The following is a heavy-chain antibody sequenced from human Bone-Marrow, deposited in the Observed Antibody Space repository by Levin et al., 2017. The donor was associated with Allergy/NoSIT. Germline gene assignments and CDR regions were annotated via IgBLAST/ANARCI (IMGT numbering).Heavy chain of an antibody. Sequence: SQTLSLTCSVSGVSITNYYWSWIRQPPGKGLEFIANIYYSGIVNYNPSLKSRVTISLDTSRNQFSLRLSSVTAADTAVYYCARQFGVWGQGTMVTVSS. CDR1: GVSITNYY. V-gene: IGHV4-59*08. J-gene: IGHJ3*01. CDR2: IYYSGIV. CDR3: ARQFGV.